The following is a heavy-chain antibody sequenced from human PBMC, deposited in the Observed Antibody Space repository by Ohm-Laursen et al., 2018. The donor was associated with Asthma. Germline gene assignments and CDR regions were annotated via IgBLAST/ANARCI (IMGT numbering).Heavy chain of an antibody. Sequence: SLRLSCAASGFTFSSYGMHWVRQAPGKGLEWVAVISYDGSNKYYADSVKGRFTISRDNSKNTLYLQMNSLRAEDTAVYYCARDMSILSSGWLYYYGMDVWGQGTTVTVSS. J-gene: IGHJ6*02. CDR1: GFTFSSYG. CDR2: ISYDGSNK. D-gene: IGHD6-19*01. V-gene: IGHV3-30*03. CDR3: ARDMSILSSGWLYYYGMDV.